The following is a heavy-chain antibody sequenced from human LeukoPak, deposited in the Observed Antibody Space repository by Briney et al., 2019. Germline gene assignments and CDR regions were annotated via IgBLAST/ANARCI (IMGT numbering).Heavy chain of an antibody. J-gene: IGHJ6*02. Sequence: GGSLRLSCSASGFTFSTYSMNWVRQAPGKGLEYVSAVSSNGGSTYYADSVKGRFTISRDNSKNLLYLQMSSLILEDTALYYCVKDMAARPHYYYAMDVWGQGTTVTVTS. CDR3: VKDMAARPHYYYAMDV. D-gene: IGHD6-6*01. V-gene: IGHV3-64D*09. CDR2: VSSNGGST. CDR1: GFTFSTYS.